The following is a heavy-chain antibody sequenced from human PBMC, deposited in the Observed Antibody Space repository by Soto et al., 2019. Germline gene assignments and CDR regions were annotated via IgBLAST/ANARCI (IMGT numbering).Heavy chain of an antibody. CDR2: ISPYSGYT. D-gene: IGHD2-2*01. J-gene: IGHJ4*02. CDR3: AREASVLIPAAQPSRFDS. Sequence: ASVKVSCKGFGYSFMKYGINWVRQAPGQGLEWVGWISPYSGYTHSAQKFHGRLTLTTDTAASTAYMELRILRSADTALYYCAREASVLIPAAQPSRFDSWGQGTL. CDR1: GYSFMKYG. V-gene: IGHV1-18*01.